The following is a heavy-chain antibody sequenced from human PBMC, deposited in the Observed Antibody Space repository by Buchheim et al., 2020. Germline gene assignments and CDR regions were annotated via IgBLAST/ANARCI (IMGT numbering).Heavy chain of an antibody. CDR2: INHSGST. J-gene: IGHJ4*02. CDR3: ARDEYYGSGSSPFDY. V-gene: IGHV4-34*01. D-gene: IGHD3-10*01. Sequence: QVQLQQWGAGLLKPSDTLSLTCAVYGGSFSGYYWSWIRQPPGKGLEWIGEINHSGSTNYNPSLKSRVTISVDTSKNQFSLKLSSVTAADTAVYYCARDEYYGSGSSPFDYWGQGTL. CDR1: GGSFSGYY.